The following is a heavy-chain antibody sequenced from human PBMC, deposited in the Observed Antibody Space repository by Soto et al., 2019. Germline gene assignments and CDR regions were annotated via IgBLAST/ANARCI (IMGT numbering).Heavy chain of an antibody. CDR3: ARARTFGENNPNYMDV. CDR1: AFTFSRHG. V-gene: IGHV3-33*01. D-gene: IGHD3-10*01. J-gene: IGHJ6*03. Sequence: QVQLVESGGGVVQPGGSLRLSCAASAFTFSRHGMHWVRQAPGKGLQWLGVIWSDGSNQRYAESVKGRFTISRDNSKNTMYQPMKSLRAEDTAVYYCARARTFGENNPNYMDVWGQGIPVTVSS. CDR2: IWSDGSNQ.